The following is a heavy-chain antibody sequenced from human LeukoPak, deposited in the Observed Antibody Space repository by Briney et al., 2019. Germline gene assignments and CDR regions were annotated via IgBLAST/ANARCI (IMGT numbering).Heavy chain of an antibody. J-gene: IGHJ4*02. CDR2: INQSGSN. V-gene: IGHV4-34*01. CDR3: ARGMVRGVIRIYYFDY. D-gene: IGHD3-10*01. Sequence: SETLSLTCAVYGGSFSGYYWSWIRQPPGKGLEWIGEINQSGSNNYNPSLKSRVTISVDTSKNQFSPKLSSVTAADTAVYYCARGMVRGVIRIYYFDYWGQGILVTVSS. CDR1: GGSFSGYY.